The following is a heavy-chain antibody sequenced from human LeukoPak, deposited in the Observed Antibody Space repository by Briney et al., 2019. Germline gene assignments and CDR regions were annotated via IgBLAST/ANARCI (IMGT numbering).Heavy chain of an antibody. CDR1: GFTFSDYY. J-gene: IGHJ4*02. V-gene: IGHV3-11*01. D-gene: IGHD4-17*01. CDR2: ISSSGSTI. Sequence: GGSLRLSCAASGFTFSDYYMHWIRQAPGKGLEWLSYISSSGSTIYYADSVMGRFTISRDNAKSSLYLQMNSLRADDTAIYYCARAAYGDYYFDYWGQGTLVTVSS. CDR3: ARAAYGDYYFDY.